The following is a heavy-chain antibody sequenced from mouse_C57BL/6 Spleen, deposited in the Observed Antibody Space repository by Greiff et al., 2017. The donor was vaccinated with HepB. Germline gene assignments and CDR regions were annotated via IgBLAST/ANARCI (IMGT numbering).Heavy chain of an antibody. CDR2: ISDGGSYT. J-gene: IGHJ2*01. Sequence: EVRLVESGGGLVKPGGSLKLSCAASGFTFSSYAMSWVRQTPEKRLEWVATISDGGSYTYYPDNVKGRFTISRYNAKNNLYLQMSHLKSEDTAMYYCARDRTVVAPYFDYWGQGTTLTVSS. D-gene: IGHD1-1*01. CDR3: ARDRTVVAPYFDY. V-gene: IGHV5-4*01. CDR1: GFTFSSYA.